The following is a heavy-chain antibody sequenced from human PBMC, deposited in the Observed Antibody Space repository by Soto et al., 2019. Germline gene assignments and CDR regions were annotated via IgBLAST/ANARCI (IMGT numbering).Heavy chain of an antibody. CDR3: ARLWSGDGEIAARHGYY. D-gene: IGHD6-6*01. V-gene: IGHV5-10-1*01. Sequence: GESLKISCKGSGYSFTSYWISWVRQMPGKGLEWMGRIDPSDSYTNYSPSFQGHVTISADKSISTAYLQWSSLKASDTAMYYCARLWSGDGEIAARHGYYWGQGTLVTVSS. J-gene: IGHJ4*02. CDR1: GYSFTSYW. CDR2: IDPSDSYT.